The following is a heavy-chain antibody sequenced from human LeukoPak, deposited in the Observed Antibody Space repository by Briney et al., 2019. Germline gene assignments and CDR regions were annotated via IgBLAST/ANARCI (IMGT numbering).Heavy chain of an antibody. Sequence: ASGKVSCKASRYTFTSYDINWVRQATGQGRGGRGWMNLNSGNTGYAQKFQGRVTFTRTTSISTAYMELTSPRSGAPAMYYCARGRITIFGVVNPPDYWGQGTLVTVSS. J-gene: IGHJ4*02. CDR1: RYTFTSYD. V-gene: IGHV1-8*03. CDR2: MNLNSGNT. D-gene: IGHD3-3*01. CDR3: ARGRITIFGVVNPPDY.